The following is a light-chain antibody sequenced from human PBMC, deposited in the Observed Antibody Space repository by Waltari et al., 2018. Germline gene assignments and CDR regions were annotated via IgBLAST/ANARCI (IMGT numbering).Light chain of an antibody. V-gene: IGKV4-1*01. CDR2: WAS. CDR3: QQYYSTPPT. Sequence: DIVMTQSPDSLAVSLGERATIKFNASQSVLYSSNNKNYLAWYQQKPGQPPKLLIYWASTRESGVPDRFSGSGSGTDFTLTISSLQAEDVAVYYCQQYYSTPPTFGGGTKVEIK. J-gene: IGKJ4*01. CDR1: QSVLYSSNNKNY.